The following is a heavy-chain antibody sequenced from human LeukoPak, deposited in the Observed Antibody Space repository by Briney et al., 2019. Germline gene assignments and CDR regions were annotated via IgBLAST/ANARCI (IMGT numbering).Heavy chain of an antibody. CDR3: AKDWVLSMVRGVITPR. D-gene: IGHD3-10*01. J-gene: IGHJ4*02. CDR2: ISGSGGST. V-gene: IGHV3-23*01. CDR1: GFTFNSYA. Sequence: PGGSLRLSCAASGFTFNSYAMSWVRQAPGKGLKWVSAISGSGGSTYYADSVKGRFTISRDNSKNTLYLQMNSLRAEDTAVYYCAKDWVLSMVRGVITPRWGQGTLVTVSS.